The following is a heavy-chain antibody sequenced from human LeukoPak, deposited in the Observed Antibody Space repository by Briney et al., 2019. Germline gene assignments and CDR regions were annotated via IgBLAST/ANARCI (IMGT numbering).Heavy chain of an antibody. CDR2: INPNSGGT. J-gene: IGHJ4*02. CDR1: GYTFTGYY. CDR3: ARGRYYYGSGSYLTFDY. Sequence: ASVKVSCKASGYTFTGYYMHWVRQAPGQGLEWMGRINPNSGGTNYAQKFQGRVTMTRDTSISTAYMELSRLRSDDTAVYYCARGRYYYGSGSYLTFDYWGQGTLVTVSS. D-gene: IGHD3-10*01. V-gene: IGHV1-2*06.